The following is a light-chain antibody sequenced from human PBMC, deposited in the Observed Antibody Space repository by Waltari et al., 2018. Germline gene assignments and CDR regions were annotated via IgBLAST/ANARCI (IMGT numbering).Light chain of an antibody. CDR2: EVS. CDR1: RSDVGRYNY. J-gene: IGLJ2*01. V-gene: IGLV2-8*01. CDR3: SSYAGSNNVV. Sequence: QSALPQPPSASGSPGQSVTISYTGTRSDVGRYNYVSWYQQHPGKAPKLMIYEVSKRPSGVPARLSGSKSGNTASLTVSGLQAEDEADYYCSSYAGSNNVVFGGGTKLTVL.